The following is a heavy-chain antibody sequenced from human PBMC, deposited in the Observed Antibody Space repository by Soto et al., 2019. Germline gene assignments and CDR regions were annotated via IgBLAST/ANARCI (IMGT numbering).Heavy chain of an antibody. D-gene: IGHD6-19*01. V-gene: IGHV2-5*02. CDR2: IYWDDDK. CDR3: AHKQWLVSEDYFDY. Sequence: QITLKESGPTLVKPTQTLTLTCTFSGFSLSTSGVGVGWIRQPPGKALEWLALIYWDDDKRYSPSLKSRLIITKDTSKNQVVLTMTNMDPVDTATYYCAHKQWLVSEDYFDYWGQGTLVTVSS. J-gene: IGHJ4*02. CDR1: GFSLSTSGVG.